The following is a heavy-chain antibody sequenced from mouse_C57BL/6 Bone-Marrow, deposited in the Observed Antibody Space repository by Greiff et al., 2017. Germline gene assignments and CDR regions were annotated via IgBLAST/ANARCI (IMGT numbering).Heavy chain of an antibody. CDR2: IWRGGST. J-gene: IGHJ3*01. CDR1: GFSLTSYG. D-gene: IGHD2-10*01. V-gene: IGHV2-5*01. Sequence: VQLQQSGPGLVQPSPSLSLTCTVSGFSLTSYGVHWVRQSPGQGLEWLGVIWRGGSTAYNAAFMSSLSITTDNSKSQVFFKMNSRQADDTAIYYCAKIGDAPTDAWFAYWGQGTLVTVSA. CDR3: AKIGDAPTDAWFAY.